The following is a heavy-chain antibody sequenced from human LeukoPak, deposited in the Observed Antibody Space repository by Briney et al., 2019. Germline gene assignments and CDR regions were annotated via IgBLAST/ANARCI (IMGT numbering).Heavy chain of an antibody. Sequence: GGSLRLSCAPSGFTFSSYWMHWVRQAPGKGLVWVSRINSDGSSTSYANSVKGRFTISRDNAKNTLYLQMNSLRAEDTAVYYCAREDLEVWAFDIWGQGTMVTVSS. J-gene: IGHJ3*02. CDR3: AREDLEVWAFDI. CDR1: GFTFSSYW. D-gene: IGHD2-8*02. CDR2: INSDGSST. V-gene: IGHV3-74*01.